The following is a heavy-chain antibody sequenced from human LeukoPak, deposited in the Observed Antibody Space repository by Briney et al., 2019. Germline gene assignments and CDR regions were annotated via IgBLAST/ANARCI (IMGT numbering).Heavy chain of an antibody. CDR1: GGIFSSYA. J-gene: IGHJ6*03. D-gene: IGHD2-8*01. V-gene: IGHV1-69*06. Sequence: ASVKVSCKASGGIFSSYAINWVRQAPGQGLEWMGRIIPIFGTSNYAQKFQGRVAITANKSTNTAYMELSSLRSEDTAVYYCARALMSYYYMDVWGKGTTVTVSS. CDR3: ARALMSYYYMDV. CDR2: IIPIFGTS.